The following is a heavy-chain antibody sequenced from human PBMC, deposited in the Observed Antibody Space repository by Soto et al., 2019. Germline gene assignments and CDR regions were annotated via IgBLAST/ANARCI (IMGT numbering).Heavy chain of an antibody. D-gene: IGHD5-18*01. Sequence: TGRSLRLSCAVSGFTFSSYGMHCVRQAPGKGLEWVAVISYDGSNKYYADSVKGRFTISRDNSKNTLYLQMNSLRAEDTAVYYCAKEEGGYSYGYNLWGQGTLVTVSS. CDR1: GFTFSSYG. CDR3: AKEEGGYSYGYNL. V-gene: IGHV3-30*18. CDR2: ISYDGSNK. J-gene: IGHJ4*02.